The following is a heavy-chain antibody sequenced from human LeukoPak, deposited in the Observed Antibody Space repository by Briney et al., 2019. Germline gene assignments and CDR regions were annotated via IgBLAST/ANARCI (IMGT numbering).Heavy chain of an antibody. J-gene: IGHJ4*02. CDR3: ARDSCSGGSCYSDY. Sequence: GRSLRLSCAASGFTFSSYGMHWVRQAPGKGLEWVSSISSTGSYIYYADSVKGRFTISRDNAKNSLYLQMNSLRAEDTAVYYCARDSCSGGSCYSDYWGQGTLVTVSS. CDR1: GFTFSSYG. CDR2: ISSTGSYI. D-gene: IGHD2-15*01. V-gene: IGHV3-21*01.